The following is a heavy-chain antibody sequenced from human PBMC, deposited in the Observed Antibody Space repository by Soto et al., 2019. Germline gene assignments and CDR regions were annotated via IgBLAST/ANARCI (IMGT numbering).Heavy chain of an antibody. CDR1: GFTFSNHW. J-gene: IGHJ4*02. V-gene: IGHV3-7*01. CDR2: IKGDGSAT. CDR3: VRDRGWLAFDY. Sequence: EVQLVESGGGLVQPGGSLRLSCAASGFTFSNHWMNWVRQAPGKGLEWVAIIKGDGSATRYVESVKGRFTIFRDNAKNSVYLQMNSLRAEDTAVYYCVRDRGWLAFDYWGQGTLVTVSS. D-gene: IGHD6-19*01.